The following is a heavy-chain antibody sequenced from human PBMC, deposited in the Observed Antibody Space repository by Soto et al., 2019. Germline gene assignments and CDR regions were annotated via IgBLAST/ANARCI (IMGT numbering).Heavy chain of an antibody. CDR3: ARVIMDYYGSGSPFDY. D-gene: IGHD3-10*01. V-gene: IGHV4-30-4*01. CDR1: GGSISSGDYY. CDR2: IYYSGST. J-gene: IGHJ4*02. Sequence: QVQLQESGPGLVKPSQTLSLTCTVSGGSISSGDYYWSWIRQHPGKGMEWIGYIYYSGSTYYNPSLKSRVTISVDKSKNQFSLKLNSVTAADTAVYYCARVIMDYYGSGSPFDYWGQGTLVTVSS.